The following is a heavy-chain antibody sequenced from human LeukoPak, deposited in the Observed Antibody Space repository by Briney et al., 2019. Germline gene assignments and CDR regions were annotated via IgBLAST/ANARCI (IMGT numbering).Heavy chain of an antibody. CDR2: IIPIFGTA. Sequence: SVKVTCKASGGTFSSYAISWVRQAPGQGPEWMGGIIPIFGTANYAQKFQGRVTITADESTSTAYMELSSLRSEDTAVYYCARDLGSVLRFLEWTYYGMDVWGQGTTVTVSS. CDR1: GGTFSSYA. CDR3: ARDLGSVLRFLEWTYYGMDV. J-gene: IGHJ6*02. D-gene: IGHD3-3*01. V-gene: IGHV1-69*13.